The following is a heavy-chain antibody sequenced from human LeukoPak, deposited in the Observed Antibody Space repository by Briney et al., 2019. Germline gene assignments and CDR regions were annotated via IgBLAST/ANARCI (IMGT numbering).Heavy chain of an antibody. CDR2: INPNSGGT. D-gene: IGHD3-16*01. J-gene: IGHJ6*03. CDR1: GYTFTGYY. V-gene: IGHV1-2*06. CDR3: ARLEGTLGGYYYYYMDV. Sequence: GASVKVSCKASGYTFTGYYMHWVRQAPGQGLEWMGRINPNSGGTNYAQKFQGRVTMTRDTSISTAYMEVSRLRSDDTAVYYCARLEGTLGGYYYYYMDVWGKGTTVTVSS.